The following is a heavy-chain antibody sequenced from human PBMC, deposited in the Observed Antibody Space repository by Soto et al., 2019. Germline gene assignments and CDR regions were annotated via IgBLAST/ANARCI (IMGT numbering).Heavy chain of an antibody. CDR2: INSDGSST. J-gene: IGHJ4*02. D-gene: IGHD3-3*01. CDR1: GFTFSSYW. CDR3: ARERAEGLRFLEWLLQGFDY. V-gene: IGHV3-74*01. Sequence: GGSLRLSCAASGFTFSSYWMHWVRQAPGKGLVWVSRINSDGSSTSYADSVKGRFTISRDNAKNTLYLQMNSLRAEDTAVYYCARERAEGLRFLEWLLQGFDYWGQGTLVTVSS.